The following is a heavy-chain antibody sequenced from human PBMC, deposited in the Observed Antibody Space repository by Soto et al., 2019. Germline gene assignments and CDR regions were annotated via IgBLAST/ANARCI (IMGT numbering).Heavy chain of an antibody. J-gene: IGHJ4*02. CDR2: IIPIFGTA. Sequence: GASVKVSCKASGGTFSSYAISWVRQAPGQGLEWMGGIIPIFGTANYAQKFQGRVTITADESTSTAYMELSSLRSEDTAVFYCASDTRYSGSYLTKEMFDYWGQGTLVTVSS. D-gene: IGHD1-26*01. CDR3: ASDTRYSGSYLTKEMFDY. CDR1: GGTFSSYA. V-gene: IGHV1-69*13.